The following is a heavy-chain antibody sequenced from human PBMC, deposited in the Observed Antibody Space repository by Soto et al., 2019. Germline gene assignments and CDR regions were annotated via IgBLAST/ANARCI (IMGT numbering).Heavy chain of an antibody. CDR2: VIPVFNTS. CDR1: GGAFGRYS. D-gene: IGHD4-17*01. Sequence: ASVKVSCKASGGAFGRYSVSWVRQAPGQGLEWIGGVIPVFNTSNYSLKFQGRVAIFADLSTSTAFMELRSLRSEDTALYYCARGDEMTAVTIFEYWGQGTLVTVSS. J-gene: IGHJ4*02. CDR3: ARGDEMTAVTIFEY. V-gene: IGHV1-69*13.